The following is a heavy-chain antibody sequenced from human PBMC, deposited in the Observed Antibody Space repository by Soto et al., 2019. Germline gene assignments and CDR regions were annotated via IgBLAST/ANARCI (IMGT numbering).Heavy chain of an antibody. CDR3: ARRVDCSGGSCYADY. Sequence: QVQLVQYGAEVKKPGASVKVSCRASSYSFTNYGISWVRQAPGQGIEWMGWITADNGNTNFAQNVQGRVTMTTDTSTSTAYMELRSLTYDDTAMYFCARRVDCSGGSCYADYWGEGTLVTVSS. CDR1: SYSFTNYG. V-gene: IGHV1-18*01. J-gene: IGHJ4*02. CDR2: ITADNGNT. D-gene: IGHD2-15*01.